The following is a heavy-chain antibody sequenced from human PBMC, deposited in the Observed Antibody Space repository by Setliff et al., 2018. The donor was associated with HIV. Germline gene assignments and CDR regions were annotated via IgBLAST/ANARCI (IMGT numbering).Heavy chain of an antibody. CDR3: ARAAPGGGNDYFGY. J-gene: IGHJ4*02. D-gene: IGHD3-16*01. CDR2: FYPGTGGT. CDR1: GYTFTGYA. V-gene: IGHV1-3*01. Sequence: ASVKVSCKASGYTFTGYAMHWVRQAPGQRPEYMGWFYPGTGGTGYSPRFQGRLTFGRDTSATTAHVEVNSLTSEDTAVYYCARAAPGGGNDYFGYWGQGALVTVSS.